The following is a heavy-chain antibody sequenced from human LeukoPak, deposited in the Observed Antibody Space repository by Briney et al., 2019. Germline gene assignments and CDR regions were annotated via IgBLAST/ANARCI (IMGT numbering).Heavy chain of an antibody. Sequence: PGGSLRLSCTASGFTFKDYSIHWVRQAPGKGLEWVSLIGWDGSKTYYADSVKGRFTISRDNSKNSLYLQMNSLRTEDTALYYCAKEARGSSWTGFDYWGQGTLVTVSS. CDR2: IGWDGSKT. CDR3: AKEARGSSWTGFDY. D-gene: IGHD6-13*01. V-gene: IGHV3-43*01. CDR1: GFTFKDYS. J-gene: IGHJ4*02.